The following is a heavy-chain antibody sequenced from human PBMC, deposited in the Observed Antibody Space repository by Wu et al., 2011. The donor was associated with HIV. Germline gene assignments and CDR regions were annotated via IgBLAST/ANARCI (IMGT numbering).Heavy chain of an antibody. CDR2: IIPVFDTT. CDR3: ASTSEAYSGSYY. CDR1: GGTFRSSA. J-gene: IGHJ4*02. Sequence: QVQLVQSGAEVRKPGSSMKVSCKASGGTFRSSALSWVRQAPGQGLEWMGTIIPVFDTTHYAQKFQGRVTITTDESTSTAYMELSSLRSEDTAVYYCASTSEAYSGSYYWGQGTLVTVSS. D-gene: IGHD1-26*01. V-gene: IGHV1-69*18.